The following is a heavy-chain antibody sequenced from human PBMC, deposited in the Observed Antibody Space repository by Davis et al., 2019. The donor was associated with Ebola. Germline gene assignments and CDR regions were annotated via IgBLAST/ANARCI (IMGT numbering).Heavy chain of an antibody. D-gene: IGHD4-23*01. CDR2: IYSGGST. J-gene: IGHJ4*02. CDR3: ANLDYGDNSGFDY. CDR1: GFTFSSYA. V-gene: IGHV3-53*04. Sequence: GESLKISCAASGFTFSSYAMSWVRQAPGKGLEWVSVIYSGGSTYYADSVKGRSTISRHNSKNTLYLQMNSLRAEDTAVYYCANLDYGDNSGFDYWGQGTLVTVSS.